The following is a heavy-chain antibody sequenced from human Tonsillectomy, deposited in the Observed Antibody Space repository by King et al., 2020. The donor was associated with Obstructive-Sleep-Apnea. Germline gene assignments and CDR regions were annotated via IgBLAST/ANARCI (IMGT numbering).Heavy chain of an antibody. Sequence: VQLVESGGGLVQPGRSLRLSCVASGFTFDDYAMHWVRQAPGKGLEWVSVISWNSGSIGYVVSVKGRFTISRDKLKKSLYLQMNSLGVEDTALYYCAKDKDSSGWYADYWGQGTLVTVSS. CDR1: GFTFDDYA. CDR2: ISWNSGSI. D-gene: IGHD6-19*01. V-gene: IGHV3-9*01. CDR3: AKDKDSSGWYADY. J-gene: IGHJ4*02.